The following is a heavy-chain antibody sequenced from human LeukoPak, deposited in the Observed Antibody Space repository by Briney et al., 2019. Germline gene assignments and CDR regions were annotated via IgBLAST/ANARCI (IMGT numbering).Heavy chain of an antibody. V-gene: IGHV3-66*01. J-gene: IGHJ6*02. D-gene: IGHD6-6*01. Sequence: SGGSLRLSCVASGFPFRSFSMNWVRQAPGKGLEWVSVIYSGGSTYYADSVKGRFTISRDNSKNTLYLQMNSLRAEDTAVYYCARPSHVSSTRYYYYGMDVWGQGTTVTVSS. CDR3: ARPSHVSSTRYYYYGMDV. CDR1: GFPFRSFS. CDR2: IYSGGST.